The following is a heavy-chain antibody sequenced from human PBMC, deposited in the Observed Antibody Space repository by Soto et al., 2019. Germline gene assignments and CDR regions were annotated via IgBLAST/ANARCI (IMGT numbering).Heavy chain of an antibody. V-gene: IGHV5-51*01. CDR1: GYSFTSYW. D-gene: IGHD3-22*01. J-gene: IGHJ6*02. CDR2: IYPGDSDT. CDR3: ARFARDYYDSSGYRYYYYGMDV. Sequence: GESLKISCKGSGYSFTSYWIGWVRQMPGKGLEWMGIIYPGDSDTRYSPSFQGQVTISADKSISTAYLQWSSLKASDTAIYYCARFARDYYDSSGYRYYYYGMDVWGQGTTVTVSS.